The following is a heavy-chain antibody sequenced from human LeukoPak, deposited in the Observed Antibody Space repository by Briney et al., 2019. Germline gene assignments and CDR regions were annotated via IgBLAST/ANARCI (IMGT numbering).Heavy chain of an antibody. J-gene: IGHJ4*02. CDR3: AKDRGYSSGWYVCDY. CDR1: GFTFSDYI. V-gene: IGHV3-30*18. Sequence: GGSLRLSCAASGFTFSDYILDWVRQAPGKGLEWVAVISYDGSNKYYADSVKGRFTISRDNSKNTLYLQMNSLRAEDTAVYYCAKDRGYSSGWYVCDYWGQGTLVTVSS. D-gene: IGHD6-19*01. CDR2: ISYDGSNK.